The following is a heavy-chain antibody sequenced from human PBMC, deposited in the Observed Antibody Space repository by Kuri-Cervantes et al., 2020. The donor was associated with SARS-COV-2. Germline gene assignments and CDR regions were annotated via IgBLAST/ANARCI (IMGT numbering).Heavy chain of an antibody. J-gene: IGHJ4*02. V-gene: IGHV1-8*02. D-gene: IGHD6-13*01. CDR2: MNPNSGNT. CDR3: ARVGYSSSWYAEDSPGFDY. CDR1: GYTFTSYG. Sequence: ASVKVSCKASGYTFTSYGISWVRQATGQGLEWMGWMNPNSGNTGYAQKFQGRVTMTRNTSISTAYMELSSLRSEDTAVYYCARVGYSSSWYAEDSPGFDYWGQGTLVTVSS.